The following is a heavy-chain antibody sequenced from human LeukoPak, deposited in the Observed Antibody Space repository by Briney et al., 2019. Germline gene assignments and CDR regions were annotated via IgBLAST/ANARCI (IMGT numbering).Heavy chain of an antibody. CDR3: ARESPGFNYFDY. Sequence: SETLSLTCTVSGGSISSYYWSWIRQPPGKGLEWIGYIYYSGSTYYNPSLKSRVTISVDTSKNQFSLKLSSVTAADTAVYYCARESPGFNYFDYWGQGTLVTVSS. CDR2: IYYSGST. CDR1: GGSISSYY. J-gene: IGHJ4*02. V-gene: IGHV4-59*12. D-gene: IGHD3-10*01.